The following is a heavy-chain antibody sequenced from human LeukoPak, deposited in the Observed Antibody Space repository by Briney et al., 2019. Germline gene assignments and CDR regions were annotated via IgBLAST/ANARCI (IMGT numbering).Heavy chain of an antibody. CDR1: GGSFSGYY. J-gene: IGHJ4*02. CDR2: INHSGST. V-gene: IGHV4-34*01. CDR3: ASERNYYDSSGYLGY. D-gene: IGHD3-22*01. Sequence: SETLSLTCAVYGGSFSGYYWSWIRQPPGKGLEWLGEINHSGSTNYNPSLKSRVTISVDTSKNQFSLKLSSVTAADTAVYYCASERNYYDSSGYLGYWGQGTLVTVSS.